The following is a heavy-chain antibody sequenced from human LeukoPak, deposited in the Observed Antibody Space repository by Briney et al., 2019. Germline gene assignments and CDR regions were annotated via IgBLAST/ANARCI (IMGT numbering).Heavy chain of an antibody. D-gene: IGHD6-19*01. J-gene: IGHJ4*02. CDR1: GYTFSRHY. CDR3: AVSGWYLKYYFDY. Sequence: ASVKVSCKTSGYTFSRHYIHWVRQAPGQGLEWLGIINTSGATTRYGQNFKGRVTATRDTSTSTVYMEMSSLNSEDTAVYYCAVSGWYLKYYFDYWGQGTLVTVSS. CDR2: INTSGATT. V-gene: IGHV1-46*01.